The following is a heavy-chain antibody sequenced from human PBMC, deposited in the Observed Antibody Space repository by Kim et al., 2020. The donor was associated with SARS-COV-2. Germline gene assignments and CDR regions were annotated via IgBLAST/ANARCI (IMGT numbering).Heavy chain of an antibody. Sequence: SETLSLTCTVSGGSISSSSYYWGWIRQPPGQGREWIGSIYCSGTTYYNPSLKSRVTISVDTSKNQFSLKMSSVTAADTAVYSCASQSGVVPIKVVSGGQGTLVTVSS. CDR3: ASQSGVVPIKVVS. CDR1: GGSISSSSYY. J-gene: IGHJ4*02. D-gene: IGHD2-15*01. V-gene: IGHV4-39*01. CDR2: IYCSGTT.